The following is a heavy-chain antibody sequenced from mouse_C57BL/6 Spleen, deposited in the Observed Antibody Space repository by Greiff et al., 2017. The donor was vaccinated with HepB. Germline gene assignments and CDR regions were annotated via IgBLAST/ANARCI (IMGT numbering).Heavy chain of an antibody. Sequence: EVKLVESGGGLVQPGGSLKLSCAASGFTFSDYGMAWVRQAPRKGPEWVAFISNLAYSIYYADTVTGRFTISRENAKNTLYLEMSSLRSEDTAMYYGARGDYDEGWFAYWGQGTLVTVSA. V-gene: IGHV5-15*01. CDR1: GFTFSDYG. D-gene: IGHD2-4*01. J-gene: IGHJ3*01. CDR3: ARGDYDEGWFAY. CDR2: ISNLAYSI.